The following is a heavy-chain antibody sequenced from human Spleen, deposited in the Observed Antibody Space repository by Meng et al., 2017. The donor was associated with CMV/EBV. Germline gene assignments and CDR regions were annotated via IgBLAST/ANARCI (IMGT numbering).Heavy chain of an antibody. Sequence: SAKVSCKASGCTFTNSGVQWVRQARGQRLEWIGWIVVGSGNTNYTQQFQERVTINRDMSKTTAYMEMSSMRSEDKAVYYCAAGTVQTSSWTGHGVGGGMDVWGQGTTVTVSS. CDR1: GCTFTNSG. V-gene: IGHV1-58*01. CDR2: IVVGSGNT. J-gene: IGHJ6*02. CDR3: AAGTVQTSSWTGHGVGGGMDV. D-gene: IGHD6-13*01.